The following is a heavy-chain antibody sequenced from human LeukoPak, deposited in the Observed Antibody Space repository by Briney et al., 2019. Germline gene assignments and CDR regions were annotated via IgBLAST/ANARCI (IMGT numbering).Heavy chain of an antibody. Sequence: GGSLRLSCAASGFSFSSYAMTWVRRAPGKGLEWVSTISATSSGTFYADSVKGRFSISRVNSKNTMFLQINSLSAEDTALYYCAKSILSAYGYYFDSWGQGTLLSVSS. CDR3: AKSILSAYGYYFDS. CDR2: ISATSSGT. V-gene: IGHV3-23*01. J-gene: IGHJ4*02. CDR1: GFSFSSYA. D-gene: IGHD5-18*01.